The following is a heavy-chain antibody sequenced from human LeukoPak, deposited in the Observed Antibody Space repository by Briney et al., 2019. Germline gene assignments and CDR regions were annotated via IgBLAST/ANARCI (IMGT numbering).Heavy chain of an antibody. Sequence: GGSLSLSFVSSGFTFISYARHGVRPARGKGLAGVAATSSRDAVTYHADSVRGPFTTSRDNSKNTLYLQMNSLRAEDTAVYYCVKTGGYSYGYFDYCGQGTLVTVSS. D-gene: IGHD5-18*01. J-gene: IGHJ4*02. CDR1: GFTFISYA. V-gene: IGHV3-23*01. CDR3: VKTGGYSYGYFDY. CDR2: TSSRDAVT.